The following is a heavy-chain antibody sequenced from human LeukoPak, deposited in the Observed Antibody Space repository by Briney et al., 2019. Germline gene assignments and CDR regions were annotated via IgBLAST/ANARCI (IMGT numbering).Heavy chain of an antibody. CDR1: GGSFSGYH. Sequence: KPSEXXXXXXAXYGGSFSGYHWSWIRQPPGKGLEWIGEXNHSGSTNYNLSLLRRLTISVSTSKNQFSLHLTSVTAADTAVYFCARGRATGSPTARRYYSYYMDVWGKGTTVTVSS. CDR2: XNHSGST. J-gene: IGHJ6*03. D-gene: IGHD1-1*01. V-gene: IGHV4-34*01. CDR3: ARGRATGSPTARRYYSYYMDV.